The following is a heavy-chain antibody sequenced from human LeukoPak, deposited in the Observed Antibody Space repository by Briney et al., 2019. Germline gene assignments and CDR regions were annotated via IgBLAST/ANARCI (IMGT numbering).Heavy chain of an antibody. Sequence: SETLSLTCTVSGGSISSYYWSWIRQPPGKGLEWIGYIYYTGSTNYNPSLKSPVTISLDTSKNRFSLRLSSVTAADTAVYYCAKGSNFYASGSHFDVWGQGTLVTVSS. V-gene: IGHV4-59*01. D-gene: IGHD3-10*01. CDR3: AKGSNFYASGSHFDV. CDR1: GGSISSYY. J-gene: IGHJ4*02. CDR2: IYYTGST.